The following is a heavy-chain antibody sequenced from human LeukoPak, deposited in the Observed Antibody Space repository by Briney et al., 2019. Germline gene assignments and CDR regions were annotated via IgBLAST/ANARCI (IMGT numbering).Heavy chain of an antibody. CDR2: IYYSGST. CDR1: GGSISSYY. D-gene: IGHD3-22*01. Sequence: PSETLSLTCTVSGGSISSYYWSWIRQPPGKGLEWIGYIYYSGSTNYNPSLKSRVTISVDTSKNQFSLKLSSVTAADTAAYYCARAFYDSSGYLLHYWGQGTLVTVSS. V-gene: IGHV4-59*01. CDR3: ARAFYDSSGYLLHY. J-gene: IGHJ4*02.